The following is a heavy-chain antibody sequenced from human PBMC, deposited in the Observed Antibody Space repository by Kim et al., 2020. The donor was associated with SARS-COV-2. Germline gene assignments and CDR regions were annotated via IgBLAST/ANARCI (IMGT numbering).Heavy chain of an antibody. D-gene: IGHD3-3*01. Sequence: SPSFQGQVTISAEKSISTAYLQWSSLKASDTAMYYCARRYYDSGTYYFDYWGQGTLVTVSS. J-gene: IGHJ4*02. CDR3: ARRYYDSGTYYFDY. V-gene: IGHV5-51*01.